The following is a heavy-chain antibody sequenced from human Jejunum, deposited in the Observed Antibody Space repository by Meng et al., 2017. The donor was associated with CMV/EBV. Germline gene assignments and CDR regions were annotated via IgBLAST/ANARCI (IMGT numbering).Heavy chain of an antibody. D-gene: IGHD2-21*02. CDR1: GYSLTGSY. Sequence: ASGYSLTGSYLHWVRQAPGQGLEWLGWINPNSGATSSAQNFQDRVTMTRDTSISTAYMELSRLRSDDTAVYYCARDSIGDSYFDYWGQGKLVTVSS. CDR2: INPNSGAT. V-gene: IGHV1-2*02. J-gene: IGHJ4*02. CDR3: ARDSIGDSYFDY.